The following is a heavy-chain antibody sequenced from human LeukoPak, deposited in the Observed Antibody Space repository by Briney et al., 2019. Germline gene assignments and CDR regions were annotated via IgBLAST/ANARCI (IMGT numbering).Heavy chain of an antibody. Sequence: PSETLSLTCTVSGYSISIGFYWGWIRHPPGKGLEWIGTIHGGGTTNYNPPLKSQLTRSVDPPKNQFTLNLSSGPVPARAFFYVAWVYIYGRSYFHYWGQGTLVTVPS. J-gene: IGHJ4*02. V-gene: IGHV4-38-2*02. CDR3: AWVYIYGRSYFHY. CDR1: GYSISIGFY. CDR2: IHGGGTT. D-gene: IGHD5-18*01.